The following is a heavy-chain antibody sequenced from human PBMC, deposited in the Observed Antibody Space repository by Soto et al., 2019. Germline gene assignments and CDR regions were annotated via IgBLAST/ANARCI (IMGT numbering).Heavy chain of an antibody. V-gene: IGHV3-7*04. CDR2: VNQDGSET. CDR1: GFTFSSSW. CDR3: ARVGICTSTGCKGDH. J-gene: IGHJ4*01. D-gene: IGHD7-27*01. Sequence: EVQVVESGGGLVQPGGSLRLSCVGSGFTFSSSWMSWVRQAPGKGPEWVANVNQDGSETYYVESMKGRFIISRDNAKNSRCLQMTSLRAEDSAIYYCARVGICTSTGCKGDHWGHGTLVNVPS.